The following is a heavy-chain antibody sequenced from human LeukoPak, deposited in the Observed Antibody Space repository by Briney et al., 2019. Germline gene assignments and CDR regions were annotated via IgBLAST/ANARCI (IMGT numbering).Heavy chain of an antibody. D-gene: IGHD3-22*01. CDR3: ARGRAYSSGYYLDY. CDR1: GYTFTSYA. Sequence: ASVKVSCKASGYTFTSYAMHWVRQAPGQRLEWMGWINASNGNTKYSQKFQGRVTITRDTSASTAYMELSSLRSEDTAVYYCARGRAYSSGYYLDYWGQGTLVTVSS. J-gene: IGHJ4*02. CDR2: INASNGNT. V-gene: IGHV1-3*01.